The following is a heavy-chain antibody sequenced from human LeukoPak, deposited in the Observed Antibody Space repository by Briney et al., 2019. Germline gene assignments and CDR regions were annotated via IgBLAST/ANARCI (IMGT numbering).Heavy chain of an antibody. Sequence: GESLKISCKVSGYSFPTYWIAWVRQKPGKGLEWMGLIYPGDSETRYSPSFQGQVTISVDKSINTAYLQWSSLKASDTAMYYCARRDSSGYYRTALDYWGQGTQVTVSS. J-gene: IGHJ4*02. CDR2: IYPGDSET. CDR1: GYSFPTYW. V-gene: IGHV5-51*01. D-gene: IGHD3-22*01. CDR3: ARRDSSGYYRTALDY.